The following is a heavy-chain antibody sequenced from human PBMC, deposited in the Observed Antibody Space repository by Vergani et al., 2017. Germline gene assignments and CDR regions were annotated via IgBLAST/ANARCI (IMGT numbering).Heavy chain of an antibody. Sequence: QVQLQESGPGLVKPSETLSLTCTVSGGSISSYYWSWIRQPPGKGLEWIGYIYYSGSTNYNPSLKSRVTISVDTSKNQFSLKLSSVTAADTAVYYCAGTIELVPAAIELRDYYYYYGMDVWGQGTTVTVSS. V-gene: IGHV4-59*12. CDR1: GGSISSYY. D-gene: IGHD2-2*02. CDR2: IYYSGST. CDR3: AGTIELVPAAIELRDYYYYYGMDV. J-gene: IGHJ6*02.